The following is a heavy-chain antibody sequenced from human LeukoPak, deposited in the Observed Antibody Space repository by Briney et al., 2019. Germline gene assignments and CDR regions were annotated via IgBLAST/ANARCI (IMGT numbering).Heavy chain of an antibody. D-gene: IGHD2-2*01. Sequence: SETLSLTCAVYGGSFSGYYWSWIRQPPRKGLEWIGEINHSGSTNYNPSLKSRVTISVDTSKNQFSLKLSSVTAADTAVYYCARVDQRYYYGMDVWGQGTTVTVSS. CDR3: ARVDQRYYYGMDV. CDR1: GGSFSGYY. CDR2: INHSGST. V-gene: IGHV4-34*01. J-gene: IGHJ6*02.